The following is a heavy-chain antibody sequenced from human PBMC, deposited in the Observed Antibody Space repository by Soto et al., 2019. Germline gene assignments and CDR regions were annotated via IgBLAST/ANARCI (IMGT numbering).Heavy chain of an antibody. CDR2: INSDGSST. V-gene: IGHV3-74*01. J-gene: IGHJ4*02. Sequence: EVQLVESGGGLVQPGGSLRLSCAASGFTFSSYWMHWVRQAPGKGLVWVSRINSDGSSTSYADSVKGRFTISRDNAKNTLYLQMNSLRAEDTAVYYCARDPRLGIVGATSSFDYWGQGTLVTVSS. D-gene: IGHD1-26*01. CDR1: GFTFSSYW. CDR3: ARDPRLGIVGATSSFDY.